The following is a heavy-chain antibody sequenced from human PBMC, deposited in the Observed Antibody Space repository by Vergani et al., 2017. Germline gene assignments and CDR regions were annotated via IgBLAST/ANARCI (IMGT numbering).Heavy chain of an antibody. CDR3: ARGRRRSSLYGGLNWFDP. J-gene: IGHJ5*02. CDR2: INHSGST. Sequence: QVQLQQWGAGLLKPSETLSLTCAVYGGSFSGYYWSWIRQPPGKGLEWIGEINHSGSTNYNPSLKSRVTISVDTSKNQFSLKLSSVTVADTAVYYCARGRRRSSLYGGLNWFDPWGQGTLVTVSS. V-gene: IGHV4-34*01. CDR1: GGSFSGYY. D-gene: IGHD4-23*01.